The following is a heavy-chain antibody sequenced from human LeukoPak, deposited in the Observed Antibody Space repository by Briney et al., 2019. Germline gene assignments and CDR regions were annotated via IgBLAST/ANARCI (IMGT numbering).Heavy chain of an antibody. Sequence: SETLSLTCAVYGGSFSGYYWSWIRQPPGKGLEWIGEINHSGSTNYNPSLKSRVTISVDTSKNQFSLKLSSVTAADTAVYYCASVKGIAVAGRSSIDYWGQGTLVTVSS. J-gene: IGHJ4*02. V-gene: IGHV4-34*01. CDR3: ASVKGIAVAGRSSIDY. D-gene: IGHD6-19*01. CDR2: INHSGST. CDR1: GGSFSGYY.